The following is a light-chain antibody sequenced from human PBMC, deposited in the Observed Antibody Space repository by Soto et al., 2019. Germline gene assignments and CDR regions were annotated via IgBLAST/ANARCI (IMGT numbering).Light chain of an antibody. CDR1: QSVSSY. V-gene: IGKV3-11*01. J-gene: IGKJ4*01. CDR3: QQRSTPLT. Sequence: EIVLTQSPATLSLSPGERATLSCRASQSVSSYLAWYQQKPGQAPRLLIYDASIRATGIPARFSGSGSGTDLTLTISSLEPEDFAVYYCQQRSTPLTFGGGTKVEIK. CDR2: DAS.